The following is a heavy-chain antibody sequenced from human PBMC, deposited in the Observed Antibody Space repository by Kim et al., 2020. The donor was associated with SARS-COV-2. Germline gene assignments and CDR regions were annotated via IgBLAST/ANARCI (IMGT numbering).Heavy chain of an antibody. D-gene: IGHD3-16*01. CDR1: GFTFSRYW. V-gene: IGHV3-74*01. J-gene: IGHJ4*02. Sequence: GWSLRLSCAASGFTFSRYWMHWVRQAPGKGLVWVSHINGDGRSTSYADSVKGRVTISRDNAKNTLYLQMNSLRAEDTAVYYCARGGSGSLDYWGQGTLVTVSS. CDR2: INGDGRST. CDR3: ARGGSGSLDY.